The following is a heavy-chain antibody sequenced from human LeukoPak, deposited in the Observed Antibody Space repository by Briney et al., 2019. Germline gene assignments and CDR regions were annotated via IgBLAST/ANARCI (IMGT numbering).Heavy chain of an antibody. V-gene: IGHV1-18*01. CDR3: ASTPFGYYDSSGYYYDVRHHYYYYYMDV. CDR1: GYTFTSYG. Sequence: GASVKVSCKASGYTFTSYGISWVRQAPGQGLEWMGWISAYNGNTNYAQKLQGRVTMTTDTSTSTAYMELRSLRSDDTAVYYCASTPFGYYDSSGYYYDVRHHYYYYYMDVWGKGTTVTISS. D-gene: IGHD3-22*01. J-gene: IGHJ6*03. CDR2: ISAYNGNT.